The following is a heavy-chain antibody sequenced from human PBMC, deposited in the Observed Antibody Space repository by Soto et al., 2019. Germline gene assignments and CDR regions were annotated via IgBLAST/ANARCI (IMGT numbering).Heavy chain of an antibody. V-gene: IGHV4-30-4*01. D-gene: IGHD3-22*01. CDR3: ARARRGVGVLDSSGYWNFDY. J-gene: IGHJ4*02. CDR2: IYYSGST. Sequence: SETLSLTCTVSGGSISSGDYYWSWIRQPPGKGLEWIGYIYYSGSTYYNPSLKSRVTISVDTSKNQFSLKLSSVTAADTAVYYCARARRGVGVLDSSGYWNFDYWGQGTLVTVSS. CDR1: GGSISSGDYY.